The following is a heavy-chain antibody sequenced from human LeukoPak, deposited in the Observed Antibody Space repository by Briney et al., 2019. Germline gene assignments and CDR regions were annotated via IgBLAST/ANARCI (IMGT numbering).Heavy chain of an antibody. CDR2: IKQDGSEK. D-gene: IGHD4/OR15-4a*01. CDR1: GFTFSSYW. J-gene: IGHJ4*02. V-gene: IGHV3-7*01. Sequence: GGSLRLSCAASGFTFSSYWMSWVRQAPGKGLEWVANIKQDGSEKYYVDSVKGRFTISRDNAKNSLYLQMNSLRAEDTAVYYCASDPRINDSGYWGQGTLVTVSS. CDR3: ASDPRINDSGY.